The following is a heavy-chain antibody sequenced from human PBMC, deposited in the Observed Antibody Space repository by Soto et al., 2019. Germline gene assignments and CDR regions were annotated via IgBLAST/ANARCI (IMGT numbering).Heavy chain of an antibody. CDR1: GISLSAYW. Sequence: EVQLVESGGGLVQPGGSLRLSCAASGISLSAYWMHWVRQVPGKGLEWIARINEDGRSPSYMDSVKGRFTISRDNARDTLYLQMNSLRLEDTAVYYCARGWVERLPRQPPSDYWGQGTLVTVSS. D-gene: IGHD3-3*01. J-gene: IGHJ4*02. CDR2: INEDGRSP. V-gene: IGHV3-74*01. CDR3: ARGWVERLPRQPPSDY.